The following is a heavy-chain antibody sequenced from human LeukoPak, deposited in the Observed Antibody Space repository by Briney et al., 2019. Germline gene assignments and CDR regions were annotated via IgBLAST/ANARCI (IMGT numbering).Heavy chain of an antibody. Sequence: PGGSLRLSCAASGFTFSSHSMNWVRQAPGKGLEWVSSISSSSYIYYADSVKGRFTISRDNAKNSLYLQMNSLRAEDTAVYYCARGDFDYWGQGTLVTVSS. V-gene: IGHV3-21*01. CDR1: GFTFSSHS. J-gene: IGHJ4*02. CDR3: ARGDFDY. CDR2: ISSSSYI.